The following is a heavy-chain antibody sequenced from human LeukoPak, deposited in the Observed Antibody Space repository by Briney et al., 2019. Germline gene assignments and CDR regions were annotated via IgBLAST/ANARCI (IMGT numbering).Heavy chain of an antibody. J-gene: IGHJ4*02. CDR1: GYSITSGYY. Sequence: SETLSLTCAVSGYSITSGYYWGWIRQPPGKGLEWIGSIYHSGSTYHNPSLKTRVTISVDTSKNQFSLKLSSVTAADMAVYYCARLYLRDHCSSTSCYGLYFDYWGQGTLVTVSS. CDR2: IYHSGST. CDR3: ARLYLRDHCSSTSCYGLYFDY. V-gene: IGHV4-38-2*01. D-gene: IGHD2-2*01.